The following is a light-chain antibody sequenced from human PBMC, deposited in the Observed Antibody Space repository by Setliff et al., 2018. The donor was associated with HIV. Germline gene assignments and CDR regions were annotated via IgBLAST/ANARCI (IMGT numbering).Light chain of an antibody. CDR1: NSNIGNNA. J-gene: IGLJ3*02. CDR3: AVWDDSLNGRV. V-gene: IGLV1-36*01. Sequence: QSALTQPPSVSGAPGQRVTISCSGSNSNIGNNAVNWYQQLPGKAPRLLIYYDDLLPSGVSDRFSGSKSGTSASLAISGLQSEDEADYYCAVWDDSLNGRVFGGGTKVTVL. CDR2: YDD.